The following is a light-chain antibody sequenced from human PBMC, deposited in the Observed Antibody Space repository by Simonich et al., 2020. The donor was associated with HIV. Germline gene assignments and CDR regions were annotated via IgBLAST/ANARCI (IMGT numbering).Light chain of an antibody. CDR3: NSYAGSNNVV. CDR1: SSDVGTYNY. J-gene: IGLJ2*01. CDR2: EDR. Sequence: QSALTQPPSASGSPGQSVTIPCTGTSSDVGTYNYVSWYPQYPGKAPKLMIYEDRKPPSGVPDRFSGSKYGNTASLTVSGLQAEDEADYYCNSYAGSNNVVFGGGTKLTVL. V-gene: IGLV2-8*01.